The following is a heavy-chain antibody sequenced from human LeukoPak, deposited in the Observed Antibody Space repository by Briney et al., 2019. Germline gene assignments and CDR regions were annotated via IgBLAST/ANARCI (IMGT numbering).Heavy chain of an antibody. CDR3: AKDGGYYYYYMDV. V-gene: IGHV3-53*05. CDR1: GFTVSSNY. Sequence: GGSLRLSCAASGFTVSSNYMSWVRQAPGKGLEWVSVIYSGGSTYYADSVKGRFTISRDNSKNTLYLQMNSLRAEDTAVYYCAKDGGYYYYYMDVWGKGTTVTVSS. J-gene: IGHJ6*03. CDR2: IYSGGST. D-gene: IGHD3-16*01.